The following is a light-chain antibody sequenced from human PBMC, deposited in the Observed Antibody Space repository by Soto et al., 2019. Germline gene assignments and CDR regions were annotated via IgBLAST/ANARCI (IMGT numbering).Light chain of an antibody. V-gene: IGKV3-15*01. Sequence: EILMTQSADTLSVSPGDRATLSCWASQSVRSDLAWYQKKPGQAPRLLIFSASTRATGIPARFSGSGSGTEFNLTISSLQPEDVGVYYCQQYGEWFSFGGGTKVQLK. CDR3: QQYGEWFS. CDR2: SAS. J-gene: IGKJ4*01. CDR1: QSVRSD.